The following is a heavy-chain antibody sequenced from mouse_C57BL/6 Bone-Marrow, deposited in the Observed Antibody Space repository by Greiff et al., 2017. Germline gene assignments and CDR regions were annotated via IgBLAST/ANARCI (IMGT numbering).Heavy chain of an antibody. CDR1: GFTFSSYG. Sequence: EVMLVESGGDLVKPGGSLKLSCAASGFTFSSYGMSWVRQTPDKRLEWVATISSGGSYTYYPDSVKGRFTISRDNAKNTLYLQMSSLKSEDTAMYYCARHEGVNWAYYFDSWGQGTTLTVSS. CDR3: ARHEGVNWAYYFDS. J-gene: IGHJ2*01. D-gene: IGHD4-1*01. V-gene: IGHV5-6*02. CDR2: ISSGGSYT.